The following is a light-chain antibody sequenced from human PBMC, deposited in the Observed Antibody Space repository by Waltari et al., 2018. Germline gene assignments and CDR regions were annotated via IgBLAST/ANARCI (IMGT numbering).Light chain of an antibody. CDR2: QDS. CDR1: KLGDKY. V-gene: IGLV3-1*01. CDR3: QAWDSSTVV. J-gene: IGLJ2*01. Sequence: SYELNQPPSVSVSPGQTASITCSGDKLGDKYACWYQQKPGQSPLLGIYQDSKRPSRIPERVAGSNPGNTATLTISGTQAMDEADYYCQAWDSSTVVFGGGTKLTVL.